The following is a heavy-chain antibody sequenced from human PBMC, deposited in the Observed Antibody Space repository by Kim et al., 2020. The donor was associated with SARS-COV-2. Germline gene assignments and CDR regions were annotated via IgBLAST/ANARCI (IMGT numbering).Heavy chain of an antibody. J-gene: IGHJ4*02. D-gene: IGHD2-2*02. CDR3: ASTSYCSSTSCYTVADY. CDR1: GYSFTSYW. CDR2: IDPSDSYT. V-gene: IGHV5-10-1*01. Sequence: GESLKISCKGSGYSFTSYWISWVRQMPGKGLEWMGRIDPSDSYTNYSPSFQGHVTISADKSISTAYLQWSSLKASDTAMYYCASTSYCSSTSCYTVADYWGQGTLVTVSS.